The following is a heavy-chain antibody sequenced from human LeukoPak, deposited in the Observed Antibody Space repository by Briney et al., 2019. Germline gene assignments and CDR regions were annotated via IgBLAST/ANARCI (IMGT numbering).Heavy chain of an antibody. CDR3: ARVNMATIPHFDY. CDR2: ISSSGSTI. Sequence: PGGSLRLSCAASGFTFSDYYMSWIRQAPGKGLEWVSYISSSGSTIYYADSVKGRFTISRDNAKNSLYLQMNSLRAEDTAVYYCARVNMATIPHFDYWGQGTLVTVSS. J-gene: IGHJ4*02. CDR1: GFTFSDYY. V-gene: IGHV3-11*01. D-gene: IGHD5-24*01.